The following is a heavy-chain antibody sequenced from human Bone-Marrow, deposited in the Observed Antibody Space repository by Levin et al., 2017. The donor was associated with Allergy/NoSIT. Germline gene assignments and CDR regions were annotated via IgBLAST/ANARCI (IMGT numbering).Heavy chain of an antibody. V-gene: IGHV5-10-1*01. CDR2: VDPRDSST. CDR1: PYTFTDYW. J-gene: IGHJ4*02. Sequence: GESLKISCKGSPYTFTDYWITWVRQMPGKGLEWMGRVDPRDSSTKYSPAFQGHVTITADKYISTAYLQWSSLKASDTAIYYCARHGLGNNGGFYFDYWGQGTLVTVSS. CDR3: ARHGLGNNGGFYFDY. D-gene: IGHD4-23*01.